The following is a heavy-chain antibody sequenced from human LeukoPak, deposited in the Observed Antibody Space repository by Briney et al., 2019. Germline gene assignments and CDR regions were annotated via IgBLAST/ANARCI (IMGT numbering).Heavy chain of an antibody. CDR2: ISSSSSTI. D-gene: IGHD3-9*01. CDR1: RFTFSSYW. Sequence: PGGSLRLSRAASRFTFSSYWMSWVRQAPGKGLEWVSYISSSSSTIYYADSVKGRFTISRDNAKNSLYLQMNSLRAEDTAVYYCARDPDPQYYDILTGYYNYYYYMDVWGKGTTVTVSS. J-gene: IGHJ6*03. V-gene: IGHV3-48*01. CDR3: ARDPDPQYYDILTGYYNYYYYMDV.